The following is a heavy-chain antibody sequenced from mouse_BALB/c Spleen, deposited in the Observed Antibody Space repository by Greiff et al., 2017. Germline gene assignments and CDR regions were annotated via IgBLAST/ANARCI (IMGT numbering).Heavy chain of an antibody. CDR3: ARERGSY. D-gene: IGHD1-1*01. CDR1: GYTFTDYY. J-gene: IGHJ2*01. Sequence: VQLQQSGAELARPGASVKLSCKASGYTFTDYYINWVKQRTGQGLEWIGEIYPGSGNTYYNEKFKGKATLTADKSSSTAYMQLSSLTSEDSAVYFCARERGSYWGQGTTLTVSS. V-gene: IGHV1-77*01. CDR2: IYPGSGNT.